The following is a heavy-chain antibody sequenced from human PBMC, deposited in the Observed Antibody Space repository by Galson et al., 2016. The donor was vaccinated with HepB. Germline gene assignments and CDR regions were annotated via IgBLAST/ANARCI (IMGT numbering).Heavy chain of an antibody. V-gene: IGHV3-30*04. J-gene: IGHJ4*02. CDR3: ARVGFGRSYGQGFDY. Sequence: SLRLSCAASGLTFTGYAIHWVRQAPGKGLEWVAVISYDASNKYYADSVKGRFTISRDDSKNTLYLQMDSLRPEDTAVYYCARVGFGRSYGQGFDYWGQGTLVTVSS. CDR2: ISYDASNK. CDR1: GLTFTGYA. D-gene: IGHD3-16*01.